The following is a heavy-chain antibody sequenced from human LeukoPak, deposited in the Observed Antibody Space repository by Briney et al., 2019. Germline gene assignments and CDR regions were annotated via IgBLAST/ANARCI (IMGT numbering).Heavy chain of an antibody. J-gene: IGHJ3*02. Sequence: ASVKVSCKASGYTFAGYYMHWVRQAPGQGLEWMGWINPNSGGTNYAQKFQGRVTMTRDTSISTAYMELSRLRSDDTAVYYCARGTVAGRSAFDIWGQGTMVTVSS. CDR1: GYTFAGYY. CDR3: ARGTVAGRSAFDI. D-gene: IGHD6-19*01. V-gene: IGHV1-2*02. CDR2: INPNSGGT.